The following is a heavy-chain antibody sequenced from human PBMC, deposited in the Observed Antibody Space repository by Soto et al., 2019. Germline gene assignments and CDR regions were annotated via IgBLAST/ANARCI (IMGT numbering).Heavy chain of an antibody. J-gene: IGHJ5*02. CDR1: GGSISSGGYS. V-gene: IGHV4-30-2*01. D-gene: IGHD2-2*01. CDR3: ARVPDR. Sequence: PSETLSLTCAVSGGSISSGGYSWSWILQPPGKGLEWIGYIYHSGSTYYNPSLKSRDTISVDRSKNQFSLKLSSVTAADTAVYYCARVPDRWGQGTLVTVSS. CDR2: IYHSGST.